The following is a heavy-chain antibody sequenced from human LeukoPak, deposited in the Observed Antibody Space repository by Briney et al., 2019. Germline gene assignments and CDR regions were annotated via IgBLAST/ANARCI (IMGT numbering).Heavy chain of an antibody. CDR1: GFTVSSNY. Sequence: GGPLRLSGAASGFTVSSNYMSWVRKAPGKGLEWVSVIFSGGSTYYADSVKGRSTISRDNSKNTLYLQMNSLRAEDTAVYYCARDRGGQHPDYWGQGTLVTVSS. J-gene: IGHJ4*02. V-gene: IGHV3-53*01. CDR3: ARDRGGQHPDY. D-gene: IGHD3-10*01. CDR2: IFSGGST.